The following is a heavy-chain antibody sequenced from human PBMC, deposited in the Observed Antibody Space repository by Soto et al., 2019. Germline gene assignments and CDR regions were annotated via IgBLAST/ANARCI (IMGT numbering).Heavy chain of an antibody. V-gene: IGHV2-5*02. CDR3: AHMGPSAGVPSGTHFDY. J-gene: IGHJ4*02. Sequence: SGPTLVKPTQTLTLTCTFSGFSLSTSGVGVGWIRQPPGKALEWLALIYWDDDKRYSPSLKSRLTITKDTSKNQVVLTMTNMDPVDTATYYCAHMGPSAGVPSGTHFDYWGQGTLVTVSS. CDR1: GFSLSTSGVG. CDR2: IYWDDDK. D-gene: IGHD1-7*01.